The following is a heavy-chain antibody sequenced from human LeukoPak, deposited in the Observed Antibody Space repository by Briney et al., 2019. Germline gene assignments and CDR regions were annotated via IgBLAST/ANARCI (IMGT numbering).Heavy chain of an antibody. D-gene: IGHD3-16*01. CDR3: ARGNYDYVWGRVADAFDI. Sequence: GGSLRLSCAASGFTFSSYDMHWVRQATGKGLEWVSAIGTAGDTYYPGSVKGRFTISRENAKNSLYLQTNSLRAGDTAVYYCARGNYDYVWGRVADAFDIWGQGTMVTVSS. CDR2: IGTAGDT. CDR1: GFTFSSYD. J-gene: IGHJ3*02. V-gene: IGHV3-13*01.